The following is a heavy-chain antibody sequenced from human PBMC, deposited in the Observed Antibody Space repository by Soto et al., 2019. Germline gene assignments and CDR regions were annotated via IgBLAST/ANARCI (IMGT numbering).Heavy chain of an antibody. Sequence: PGGSLRLSCAASGFTFNNYWMNWVRQAPGKGLEWVANIKQDGSEKYYVDSVKGRFTISRDNARNSLYLQINSLRAEDTAVYYCARGGYCSGISCYLLESFQYWGQGTLVTVSS. V-gene: IGHV3-7*01. CDR1: GFTFNNYW. CDR3: ARGGYCSGISCYLLESFQY. D-gene: IGHD2-15*01. J-gene: IGHJ1*01. CDR2: IKQDGSEK.